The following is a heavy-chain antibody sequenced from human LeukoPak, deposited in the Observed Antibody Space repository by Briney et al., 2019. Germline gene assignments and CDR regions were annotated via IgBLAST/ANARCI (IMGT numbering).Heavy chain of an antibody. CDR1: GYTFTAYY. V-gene: IGHV1-2*02. CDR3: ARDAGTSSPYFDY. CDR2: INPSTGGT. Sequence: ASVKVSCKASGYTFTAYYMHWVRQAPGQGLEWMGWINPSTGGTNYAQKFQGRVTMTRDTSISTAFMELSRLRSDDTALYYCARDAGTSSPYFDYWGQGTLVTVSS. D-gene: IGHD1-26*01. J-gene: IGHJ4*02.